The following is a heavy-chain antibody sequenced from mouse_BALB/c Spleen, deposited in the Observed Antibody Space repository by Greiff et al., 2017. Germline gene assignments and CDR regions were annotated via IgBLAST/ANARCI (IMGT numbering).Heavy chain of an antibody. V-gene: IGHV6-6*02. CDR3: TDGYYYAMDY. CDR1: GFTFSNYW. J-gene: IGHJ4*01. CDR2: IRLKSNNYAT. Sequence: EVKVEESGGGLVQPGGSMKLSCVASGFTFSNYWMNWVRQSPEKGLEWVAEIRLKSNNYATHYAESVKGRFTISRDDSKSSVYLQMNNLRAEDTGIYYCTDGYYYAMDYWGQGTSVTVSA. D-gene: IGHD2-3*01.